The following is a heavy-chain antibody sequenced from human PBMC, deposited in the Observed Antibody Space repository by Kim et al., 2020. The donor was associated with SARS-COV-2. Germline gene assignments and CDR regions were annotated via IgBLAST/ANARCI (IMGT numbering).Heavy chain of an antibody. Sequence: VKGRFTKSRDNSKNTLYLQVNSLRDEDTAVYYCARDYYDSSGYYYADYWGQGTLVTVSS. J-gene: IGHJ4*02. CDR3: ARDYYDSSGYYYADY. V-gene: IGHV3-66*01. D-gene: IGHD3-22*01.